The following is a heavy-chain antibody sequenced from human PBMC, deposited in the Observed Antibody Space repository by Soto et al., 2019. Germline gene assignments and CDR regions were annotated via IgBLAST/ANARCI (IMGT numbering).Heavy chain of an antibody. CDR1: GYTFTHYY. CDR2: INPNGGIT. V-gene: IGHV1-46*01. D-gene: IGHD5-18*01. Sequence: QVQLVQSGAEVKKPGASVRVSCTASGYTFTHYYIHWVRQAPGQGLEWMGIINPNGGITTYAQKFRAGFSMTRDTSTSTVDLELSSLRSEDSAVYYWATSVNSAMAFDYWGQGTLVTVSS. J-gene: IGHJ4*02. CDR3: ATSVNSAMAFDY.